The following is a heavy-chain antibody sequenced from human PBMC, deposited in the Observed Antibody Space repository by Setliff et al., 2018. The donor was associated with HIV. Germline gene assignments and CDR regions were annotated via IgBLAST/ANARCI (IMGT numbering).Heavy chain of an antibody. CDR2: LYVSGDT. CDR1: DDPISSYY. J-gene: IGHJ6*03. V-gene: IGHV4-4*07. D-gene: IGHD1-26*01. Sequence: SETLSLTCYVTDDPISSYYWSWVRQPAGKGLEWIGRLYVSGDTNYNPSLKSRVTMSLDTSKKHFSLNLKSVTAADMAVYYCARDWEGHTWPYYYYVDVWGQGTTVTVSS. CDR3: ARDWEGHTWPYYYYVDV.